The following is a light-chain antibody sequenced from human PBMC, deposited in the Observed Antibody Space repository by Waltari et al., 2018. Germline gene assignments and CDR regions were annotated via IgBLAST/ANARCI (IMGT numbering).Light chain of an antibody. CDR1: QSIRNY. V-gene: IGKV3-11*01. J-gene: IGKJ5*01. CDR3: QQRSNWPIT. Sequence: EIVLTQSPATLSLSPGERATLACRASQSIRNYLAWYQQKPGQAPRLLIYDASNRATGIPARFSGSGSRTDFTLSISSLEPEDFAVYYCQQRSNWPITFGQGTRLEIK. CDR2: DAS.